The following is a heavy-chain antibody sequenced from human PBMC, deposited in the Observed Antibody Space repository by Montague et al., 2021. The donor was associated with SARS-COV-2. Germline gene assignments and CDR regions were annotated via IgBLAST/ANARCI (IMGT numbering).Heavy chain of an antibody. CDR1: GFSLSTSGVG. J-gene: IGHJ4*02. CDR3: ARMTVTTALDY. D-gene: IGHD4-17*01. Sequence: PALVKPTQTLTLTCTFSGFSLSTSGVGVGWIRQPPGKALEWLARIDWDDDKYYSTSLKTRLTISKDTSKNQVVLTMTNMDPVDTATYYCARMTVTTALDYWGQGTLVTVSP. CDR2: IDWDDDK. V-gene: IGHV2-70*11.